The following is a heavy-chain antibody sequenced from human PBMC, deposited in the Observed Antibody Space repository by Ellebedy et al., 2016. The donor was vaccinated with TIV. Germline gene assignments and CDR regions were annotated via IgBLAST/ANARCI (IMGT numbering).Heavy chain of an antibody. J-gene: IGHJ4*02. D-gene: IGHD6-19*01. Sequence: PSETLSLTCAASGFSFDEYAMHWVRQAPGKGLEWVSLMSCYGFMTYYADPVKGRFTISRDNSKNSLYLQLNSLRAEDTAFYYCAKGGYSSVVDSIDYWGQGTLVTVSS. CDR2: MSCYGFMT. CDR3: AKGGYSSVVDSIDY. V-gene: IGHV3-43D*03. CDR1: GFSFDEYA.